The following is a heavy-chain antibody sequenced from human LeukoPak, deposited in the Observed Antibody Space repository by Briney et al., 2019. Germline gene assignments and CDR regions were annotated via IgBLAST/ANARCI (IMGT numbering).Heavy chain of an antibody. Sequence: GASVKVPCTASGYTFTAYYMHWVRQAPGQGLEWMGRINPDGGGTNYAQKFQGRVTMTRDESISTAYMELTSLRSDDTAVYYCARGPYDYVWGNYRYTGDAFDIWGHGTVVTVSS. CDR2: INPDGGGT. D-gene: IGHD3-16*02. J-gene: IGHJ3*02. CDR3: ARGPYDYVWGNYRYTGDAFDI. CDR1: GYTFTAYY. V-gene: IGHV1-2*06.